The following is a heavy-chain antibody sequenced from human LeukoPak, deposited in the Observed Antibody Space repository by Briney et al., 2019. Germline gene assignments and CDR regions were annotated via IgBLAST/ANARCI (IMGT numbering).Heavy chain of an antibody. CDR1: GFTFSSYS. Sequence: PGGSLRLSCAASGFTFSSYSMNWVRQAPGKGLEWVSSISSSSYIYYADSVKGRFTISRDNAKNSLYLQMNSLRAEDTAVYYCARVAWGLVGATTGKGYFDYWGQGTLVTVSS. V-gene: IGHV3-21*01. J-gene: IGHJ4*02. CDR3: ARVAWGLVGATTGKGYFDY. CDR2: ISSSSYI. D-gene: IGHD1-26*01.